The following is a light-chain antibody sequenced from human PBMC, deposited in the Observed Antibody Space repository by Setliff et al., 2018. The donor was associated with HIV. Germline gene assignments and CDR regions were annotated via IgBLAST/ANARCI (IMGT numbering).Light chain of an antibody. V-gene: IGLV2-14*01. CDR1: SSDVGGYDY. J-gene: IGLJ2*01. CDR2: DVS. Sequence: QAVVTQPASVSGSPGQSITISCTGSSSDVGGYDYVSWYQQYPGKAPKLLIFDVSHRRSGISNRFSGSKSDNTASLTISGLQPEDEADYYCCSYTTSNNGVVFGGGTKVTVL. CDR3: CSYTTSNNGVV.